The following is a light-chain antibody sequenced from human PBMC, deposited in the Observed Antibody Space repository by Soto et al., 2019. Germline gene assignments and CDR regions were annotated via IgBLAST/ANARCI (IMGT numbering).Light chain of an antibody. V-gene: IGKV1-17*03. J-gene: IGKJ1*01. CDR1: QGVSNY. CDR2: AAS. Sequence: DIQMTHSHPTPFGSVGDRVTITCRASQGVSNYVAWFQQKPGKVPKRRIFAASALQSGVPSRFSGTASRTDFTLTISRLEPEDVEVYYCQHRFNWTWTFGQGTKVDIK. CDR3: QHRFNWTWT.